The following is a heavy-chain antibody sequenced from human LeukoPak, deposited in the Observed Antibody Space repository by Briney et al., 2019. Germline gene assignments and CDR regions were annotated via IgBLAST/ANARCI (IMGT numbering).Heavy chain of an antibody. J-gene: IGHJ4*02. CDR3: ATDTRGGYMFSDVDTAMVTGY. V-gene: IGHV1-24*01. Sequence: ASVKLSCKVSGYTLTELSMHWVRQAPGKGLEWMGGFDPEDGETIYAQKFQGRVTMTEDTSTDTAYMELSSLRSEDTAVYYCATDTRGGYMFSDVDTAMVTGYWGQGTLVTVSS. CDR1: GYTLTELS. CDR2: FDPEDGET. D-gene: IGHD5-18*01.